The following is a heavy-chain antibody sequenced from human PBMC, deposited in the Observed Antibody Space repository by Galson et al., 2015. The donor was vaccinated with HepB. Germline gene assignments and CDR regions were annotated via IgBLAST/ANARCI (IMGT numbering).Heavy chain of an antibody. CDR1: GFTVSSNY. D-gene: IGHD6-19*01. V-gene: IGHV3-66*01. Sequence: SLRLSCAASGFTVSSNYMSWVRQAPGKGLEWVSVIYSGGSTYYADSVKGRFTISRDNSKNTLYLQMNSLRAEDTAVYYCARDSRSSSGWYLGMDVWGQGTTVTVSS. CDR3: ARDSRSSSGWYLGMDV. J-gene: IGHJ6*02. CDR2: IYSGGST.